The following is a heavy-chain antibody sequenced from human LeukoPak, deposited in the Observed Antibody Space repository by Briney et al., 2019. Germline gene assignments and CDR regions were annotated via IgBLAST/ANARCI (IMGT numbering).Heavy chain of an antibody. CDR1: GFTFSDYG. CDR3: ARDPESKKNVIRGLASFDP. CDR2: ISYDGSNT. V-gene: IGHV3-30*04. Sequence: GGSLRLSCAASGFTFSDYGMHWVRQAPGKGLEWVALISYDGSNTRDADSVRGRFTITRDNSNNTLFLQMNSLRVEDTAMYYCARDPESKKNVIRGLASFDPWGQGTLVTVSS. D-gene: IGHD3-10*01. J-gene: IGHJ5*02.